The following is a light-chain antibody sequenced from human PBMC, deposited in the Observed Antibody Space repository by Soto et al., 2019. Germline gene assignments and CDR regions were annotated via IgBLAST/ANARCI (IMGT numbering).Light chain of an antibody. CDR2: ENI. Sequence: QSVLTQPPSVSAAPGQKVTISCSGSSSNIGNNYVSWYQQLPGTAPKLLIYENIKRPSGIPDRFSGSKSGTSATLGITGLQTGDEAVYYCVTWDSSLSAWVFGAGTKLTVL. CDR3: VTWDSSLSAWV. J-gene: IGLJ1*01. CDR1: SSNIGNNY. V-gene: IGLV1-51*02.